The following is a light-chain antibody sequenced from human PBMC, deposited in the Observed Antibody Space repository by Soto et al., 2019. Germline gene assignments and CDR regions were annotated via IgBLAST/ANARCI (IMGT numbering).Light chain of an antibody. V-gene: IGKV3-20*01. J-gene: IGKJ1*01. CDR2: GAS. CDR1: QTVSSSY. Sequence: LTQSLGAVSLSPGERDTLSCRTSQTVSSSYLAWYQQKPGQAPRLPIYGASSRDTGIPARFSGSGSGTDFTLTISRLEPEDFALYYCQQSVTTLRPFCHVAKVAIK. CDR3: QQSVTTLRP.